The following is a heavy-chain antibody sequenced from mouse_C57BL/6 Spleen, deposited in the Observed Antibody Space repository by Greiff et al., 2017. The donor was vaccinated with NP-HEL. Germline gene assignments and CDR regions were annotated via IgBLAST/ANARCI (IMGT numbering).Heavy chain of an antibody. D-gene: IGHD2-4*01. V-gene: IGHV1-20*01. Sequence: EVQLQQSGPELVKPGDSVKISCKASGYSFTGYFMNWVMQSHGKSLEWIGRINPYDGDTFYNQKFKGKATLTVDKSSSTAHMELRSLTSEDSAVYYCARRGYDHERDYFDYWGQGTTLTVSS. J-gene: IGHJ2*01. CDR1: GYSFTGYF. CDR2: INPYDGDT. CDR3: ARRGYDHERDYFDY.